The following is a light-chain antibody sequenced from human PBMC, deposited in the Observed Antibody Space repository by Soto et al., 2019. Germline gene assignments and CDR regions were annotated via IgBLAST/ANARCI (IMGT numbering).Light chain of an antibody. Sequence: EIEMTQSPAILSVSPGERATLSCRASQSVSSNLAWYQQKPGKAPRLLIYGASTRATGIPARFSGSGSGTDFSLTISSLQSEDFAAYYCQQYNNWPITFGQGTRLEIK. CDR1: QSVSSN. J-gene: IGKJ5*01. CDR2: GAS. V-gene: IGKV3-15*01. CDR3: QQYNNWPIT.